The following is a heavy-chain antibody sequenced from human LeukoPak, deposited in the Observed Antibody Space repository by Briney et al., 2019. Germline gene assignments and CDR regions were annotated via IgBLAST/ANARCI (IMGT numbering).Heavy chain of an antibody. V-gene: IGHV1-2*02. CDR2: FNPNSGGA. CDR1: GYTFTGSY. CDR3: AGGGSYYYSRGYSGSIDY. D-gene: IGHD3-22*01. Sequence: APLRVSCKASGYTFTGSYMHSVRQAPGQRLEWRGGFNPNSGGAKYTQKFPGRVAITRETTIRTTYTERSRGRSEDTAAYYCAGGGSYYYSRGYSGSIDYRGQGTLVTVSS. J-gene: IGHJ4*02.